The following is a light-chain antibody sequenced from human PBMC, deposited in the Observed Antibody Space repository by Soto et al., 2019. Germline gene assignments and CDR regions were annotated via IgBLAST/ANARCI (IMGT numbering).Light chain of an antibody. CDR1: QSVSSY. Sequence: EIVLTQSPATLSLSPGERATLSCRASQSVSSYLAWYQQKPGQAPRLLIYGASNRATGIPARFRGSGSGTDFTLTISSLEPEDFAVYYCQQRSNWPPWTFGQGTKVEIK. J-gene: IGKJ1*01. CDR2: GAS. CDR3: QQRSNWPPWT. V-gene: IGKV3-11*01.